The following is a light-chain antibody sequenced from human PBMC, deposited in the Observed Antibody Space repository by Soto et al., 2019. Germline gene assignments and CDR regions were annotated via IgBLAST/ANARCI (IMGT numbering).Light chain of an antibody. V-gene: IGKV3-15*01. Sequence: EIVMTQSPATLSVSPGERATLSCRASQSVSSNLAWYQQKPGQAPRLLIYGASTRATGIPARFSGSGSGTEFNLTISSLQSEDFAVYYGQQYNNWRRTFGQGTKLEIK. CDR1: QSVSSN. CDR3: QQYNNWRRT. CDR2: GAS. J-gene: IGKJ2*01.